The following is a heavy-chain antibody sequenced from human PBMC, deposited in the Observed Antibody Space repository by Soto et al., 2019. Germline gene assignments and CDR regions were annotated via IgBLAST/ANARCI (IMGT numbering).Heavy chain of an antibody. D-gene: IGHD4-17*01. CDR3: AREAPWGYGGSTYDYYYYMDV. Sequence: SETLSLTCTVSGGSISSYYWSWIRQPPGKGLEWIGYIYYSGSTNYNPSLKSRVTISVDTSKNQFSLKLSSVTAADTAVYYCAREAPWGYGGSTYDYYYYMDVWGKGTTVTVSS. CDR1: GGSISSYY. J-gene: IGHJ6*03. CDR2: IYYSGST. V-gene: IGHV4-59*12.